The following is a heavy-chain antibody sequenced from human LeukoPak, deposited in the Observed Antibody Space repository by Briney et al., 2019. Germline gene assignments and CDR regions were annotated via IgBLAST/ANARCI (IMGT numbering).Heavy chain of an antibody. J-gene: IGHJ4*02. CDR1: GGSISSYY. V-gene: IGHV4-59*01. CDR3: ARAGTYYYDSSGYYPQFDY. Sequence: PSETLSLTCTVSGGSISSYYWSWIRQPPRKGLEWIGYIYDSGRINCNSSLKSRVTISVDTPKNQFSLKLSSVTAADTAVYYCARAGTYYYDSSGYYPQFDYWGQGTLVTVPS. D-gene: IGHD3-22*01. CDR2: IYDSGRI.